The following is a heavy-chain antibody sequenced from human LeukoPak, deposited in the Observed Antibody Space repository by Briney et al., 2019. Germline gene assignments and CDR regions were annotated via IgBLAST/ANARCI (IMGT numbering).Heavy chain of an antibody. V-gene: IGHV3-23*01. D-gene: IGHD3-22*01. J-gene: IGHJ4*02. Sequence: GGSLRLSCAASGFTFSSYSMNWVRQAPGKGLEWVSAISGSGGSTYYADSVKGRFTISRDNSKNTLYLQMNSLRAEDTAVYYCAKVKYYYDSSGYSKTIDYWGQGTLVTVSS. CDR2: ISGSGGST. CDR3: AKVKYYYDSSGYSKTIDY. CDR1: GFTFSSYS.